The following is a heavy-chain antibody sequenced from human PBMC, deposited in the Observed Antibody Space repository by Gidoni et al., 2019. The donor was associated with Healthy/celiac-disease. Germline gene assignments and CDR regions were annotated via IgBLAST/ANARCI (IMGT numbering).Heavy chain of an antibody. CDR2: ISGSGGST. Sequence: EVQLLESGGGLVQHGGSLRLYCAASGFTFSSYAMSWVRQAPGKGLEWVSAISGSGGSTYYADSVKGRFTISRDNSKNTLYLQMNSLRAEDTAVYYCAKAASGELEAFDIWGQGTMVTVSS. D-gene: IGHD1-1*01. CDR1: GFTFSSYA. J-gene: IGHJ3*02. V-gene: IGHV3-23*01. CDR3: AKAASGELEAFDI.